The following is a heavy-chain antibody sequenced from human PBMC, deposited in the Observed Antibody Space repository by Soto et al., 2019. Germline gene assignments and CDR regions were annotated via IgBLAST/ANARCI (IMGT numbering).Heavy chain of an antibody. CDR3: ARDGGYSGYDFFDY. CDR2: IKQDGSKE. J-gene: IGHJ4*02. V-gene: IGHV3-7*01. Sequence: GGSLRLSCAASGLALRSSWMNWVRQAPGKGLEWVANIKQDGSKEYYADSVKGRFTISRDNAKNTLSLQMTNLRVEDTAIYYCARDGGYSGYDFFDYWGRGTQVTVSS. D-gene: IGHD5-12*01. CDR1: GLALRSSW.